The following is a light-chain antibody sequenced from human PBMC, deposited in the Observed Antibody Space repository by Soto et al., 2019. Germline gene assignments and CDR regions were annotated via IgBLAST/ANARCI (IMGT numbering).Light chain of an antibody. CDR3: QQYYTTPLT. J-gene: IGKJ4*01. CDR1: QSVLYSSNNKNY. CDR2: WAS. V-gene: IGKV4-1*01. Sequence: DIVMTQSPDSLAVSLGERATINCKSSQSVLYSSNNKNYLAWYQQKPGQPPKLLIHWASTRQSGVPDRFSGSGSGKDFTLTISSLQAEDVAVYYCQQYYTTPLTFGGGTKVEIK.